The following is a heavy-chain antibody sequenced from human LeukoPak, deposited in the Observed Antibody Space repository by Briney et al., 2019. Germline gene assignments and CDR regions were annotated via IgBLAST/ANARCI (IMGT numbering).Heavy chain of an antibody. CDR1: GFTFSRYW. D-gene: IGHD2/OR15-2a*01. V-gene: IGHV3-7*01. CDR3: AREEGTTDLLY. Sequence: GGSLRLSCAASGFTFSRYWMSWVRQAPGKGLEWVANIKEDGSEKYYVDSVKGRFTISRDNARNSQYLQMNSLRAEDTAVYYCAREEGTTDLLYWGQGTLVTVSS. J-gene: IGHJ4*02. CDR2: IKEDGSEK.